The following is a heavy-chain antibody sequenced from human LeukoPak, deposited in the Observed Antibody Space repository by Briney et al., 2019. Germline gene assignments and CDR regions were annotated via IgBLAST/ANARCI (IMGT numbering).Heavy chain of an antibody. J-gene: IGHJ4*02. V-gene: IGHV3-7*01. CDR1: GFTFSSYW. D-gene: IGHD3-10*01. Sequence: PGGSLRLSCAASGFTFSSYWMSWVRQGPGKGLEWLANIKQDGSERYYVDSVKGRFTISRDNGKNSLYVQMNNLKAEDTAVYYCARSNRRGLINGFGYYFNYWGQGTLVTVSS. CDR3: ARSNRRGLINGFGYYFNY. CDR2: IKQDGSER.